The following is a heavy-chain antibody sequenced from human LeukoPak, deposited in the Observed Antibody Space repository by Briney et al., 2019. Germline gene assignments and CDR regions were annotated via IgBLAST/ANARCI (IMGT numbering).Heavy chain of an antibody. V-gene: IGHV4-4*02. CDR1: GGSISNSNW. CDR3: ATYYDGRHYKFDY. Sequence: SSETLSLTCAVPGGSISNSNWWSWVRQPPGEGLEWLGEVHPSESPNYNSSLKNRVTMLLDKSKNQFSLELTSVTAADTAVYYCATYYDGRHYKFDYWGPGTLVTVSS. J-gene: IGHJ4*02. D-gene: IGHD3-16*01. CDR2: VHPSESP.